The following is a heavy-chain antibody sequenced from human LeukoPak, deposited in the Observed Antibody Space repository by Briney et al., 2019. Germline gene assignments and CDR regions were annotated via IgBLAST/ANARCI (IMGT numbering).Heavy chain of an antibody. CDR1: GGSFSGYY. CDR3: AREIGRDGYNRSFDY. J-gene: IGHJ4*02. V-gene: IGHV4-34*01. Sequence: KPSETLSLTCAVYGGSFSGYYWSWIRQPPGKGLEWIGEINHSGSTNYNPSLKSRVTISVDTSKNQFSLKLSSVTAADTAVYYCAREIGRDGYNRSFDYWGQGTLVTVSS. D-gene: IGHD5-24*01. CDR2: INHSGST.